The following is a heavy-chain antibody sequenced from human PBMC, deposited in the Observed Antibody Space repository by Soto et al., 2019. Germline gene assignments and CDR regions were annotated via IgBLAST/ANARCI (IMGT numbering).Heavy chain of an antibody. D-gene: IGHD6-19*01. CDR3: ARDSGVEQWLANWFDP. Sequence: GGSLRLSCAASGFTFSSYSMNWVRHAPGKGLEWVSSISSSSSYIYYADSVKGRFTISRDNAKNSLYLQMNSLRAEDTAVYYCARDSGVEQWLANWFDPWGQGTLVTVSS. CDR1: GFTFSSYS. J-gene: IGHJ5*02. CDR2: ISSSSSYI. V-gene: IGHV3-21*01.